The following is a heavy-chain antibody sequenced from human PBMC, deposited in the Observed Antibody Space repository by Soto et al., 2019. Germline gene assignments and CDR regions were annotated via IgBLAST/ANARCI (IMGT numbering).Heavy chain of an antibody. Sequence: EVELLESGGGLVQPGGSLRLSCVASGFTFKNYDMRWIRQAPGKGLEWVSGISGSGGVTYYADSVKGRFTISRDNSKNTLYLQMNSLRAEETAIYYCAKNRQFRSYYESAGHYDNWGQGTLVTVSS. V-gene: IGHV3-23*01. CDR2: ISGSGGVT. J-gene: IGHJ4*02. D-gene: IGHD3-10*01. CDR1: GFTFKNYD. CDR3: AKNRQFRSYYESAGHYDN.